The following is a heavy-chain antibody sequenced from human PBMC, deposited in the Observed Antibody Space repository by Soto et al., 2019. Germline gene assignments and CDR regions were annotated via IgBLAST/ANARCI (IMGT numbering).Heavy chain of an antibody. J-gene: IGHJ4*02. V-gene: IGHV1-46*03. CDR1: GYTFTSSY. CDR3: ARDYEMDRINYYGSGTAPYYFDY. Sequence: GASVKVSCKASGYTFTSSYMHWVRQAPGQGLEWMGIINPSGGGTSYAQKFQGRVTMTRDTSTSTVYMELSSLRSEDTAVYYCARDYEMDRINYYGSGTAPYYFDYWGQGTLVTVSS. CDR2: INPSGGGT. D-gene: IGHD3-10*01.